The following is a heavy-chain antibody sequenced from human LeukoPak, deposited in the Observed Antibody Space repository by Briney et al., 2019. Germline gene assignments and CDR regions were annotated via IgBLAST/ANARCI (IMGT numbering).Heavy chain of an antibody. Sequence: SQTLSLTCTVSGDSISSSYWNWVRQPPGKGLEWIGDIYYSGSTNSNPSLKSRVTISVDTSKNQFSLKLSSVTAADTAVYYCARGLYGSGSYLDYWGQGTLVTVSS. CDR2: IYYSGST. D-gene: IGHD3-10*01. CDR3: ARGLYGSGSYLDY. CDR1: GDSISSSY. J-gene: IGHJ4*02. V-gene: IGHV4-59*01.